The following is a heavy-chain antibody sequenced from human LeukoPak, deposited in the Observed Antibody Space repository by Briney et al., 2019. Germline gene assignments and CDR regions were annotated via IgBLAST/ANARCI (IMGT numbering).Heavy chain of an antibody. CDR2: IYTGGST. V-gene: IGHV4-61*02. CDR3: ARGGVVIPDDY. CDR1: GGSISSGSYY. D-gene: IGHD3-3*01. J-gene: IGHJ4*02. Sequence: PSQTLSLTCTVSGGSISSGSYYWSWIRQPAGKGLEWIGRIYTGGSTNYNPSLKSRVTISVDTSKNQFSLKLSSVTAADTAVYYCARGGVVIPDDYWGQGTLVTVSS.